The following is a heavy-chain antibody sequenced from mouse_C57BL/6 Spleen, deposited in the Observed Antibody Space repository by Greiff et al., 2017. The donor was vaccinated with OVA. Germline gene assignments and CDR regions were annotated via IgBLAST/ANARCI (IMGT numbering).Heavy chain of an antibody. CDR1: GFTFNTYA. D-gene: IGHD1-1*01. CDR2: IRSKSSNYAT. V-gene: IGHV10-3*01. Sequence: EVQRVESGGGLVQPKGSLKLSCAASGFTFNTYAMHWVRQAPGKGLEWVARIRSKSSNYATYYADSVKDRFTISRDDSQSILYLQMNNLKTEDAAVYYCVGEGSSFFDYWGQGTTLTVSS. J-gene: IGHJ2*01. CDR3: VGEGSSFFDY.